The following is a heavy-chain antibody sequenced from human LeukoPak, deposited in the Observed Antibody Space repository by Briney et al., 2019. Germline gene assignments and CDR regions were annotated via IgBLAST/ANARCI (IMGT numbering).Heavy chain of an antibody. CDR1: SGSISSGVYY. D-gene: IGHD3-22*01. V-gene: IGHV4-61*08. J-gene: IGHJ4*02. CDR3: ARSFHSSGYYWAY. Sequence: SQTLSLTCPVSSGSISSGVYYWSWIRQHPGKGLEWIGYIYYSGSTNYNPSLKSRVTISVDTSKNQFSLKLSSVTAADTAVYYCARSFHSSGYYWAYWGQGTLVTVSS. CDR2: IYYSGST.